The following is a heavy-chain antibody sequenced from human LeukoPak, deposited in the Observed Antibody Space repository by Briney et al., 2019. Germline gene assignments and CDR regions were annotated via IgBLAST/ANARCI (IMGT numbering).Heavy chain of an antibody. J-gene: IGHJ4*02. CDR3: ASIHIAVAGITGDY. V-gene: IGHV1-46*01. CDR1: GYTFTSYY. D-gene: IGHD6-19*01. CDR2: INPSGGST. Sequence: EASVKVSCKASGYTFTSYYMHWVRQTPGQGLEWMLIINPSGGSTSYAQKFQGRVTMTRDTSTSTVYMELSSLRSEDTAVYYCASIHIAVAGITGDYWGQGTLVTVSS.